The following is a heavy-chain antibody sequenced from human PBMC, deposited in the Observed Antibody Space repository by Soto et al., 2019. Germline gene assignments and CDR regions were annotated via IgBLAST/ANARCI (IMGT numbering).Heavy chain of an antibody. V-gene: IGHV3-23*01. J-gene: IGHJ4*02. CDR3: VRWNGFGDH. CDR1: GFTLSDYG. CDR2: FSGGGGGT. Sequence: VQLLDSGGGLVQPGGSLRLSCAVSGFTLSDYGVTWVRQAPGKGLEWVPGFSGGGGGTFYADSVKGRFTISRDDSKNTAYLQMNGLGVEDTAVYYCVRWNGFGDHWGQGTLVTVSS. D-gene: IGHD1-1*01.